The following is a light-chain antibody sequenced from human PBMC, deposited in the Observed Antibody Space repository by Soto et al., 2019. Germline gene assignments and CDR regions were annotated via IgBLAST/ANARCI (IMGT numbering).Light chain of an antibody. CDR1: QSVSGMY. CDR3: QQYDNSPCH. Sequence: EVVLTQSPGTLSLSPGENATLSCRASQSVSGMYLAWYQQKPGQAPRLLIYGTSNRATGIPDRFSGSGSGTDFTFTIRRLEPEDFEMYFCQQYDNSPCHLGPGTKVDI. J-gene: IGKJ3*01. CDR2: GTS. V-gene: IGKV3-20*01.